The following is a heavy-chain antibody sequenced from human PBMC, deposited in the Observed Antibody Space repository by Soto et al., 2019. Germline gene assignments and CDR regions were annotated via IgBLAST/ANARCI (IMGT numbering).Heavy chain of an antibody. CDR3: ARGIN. CDR2: MNPNSGNT. Sequence: QVQLVQSGAEWKSLGAPVRASGRAPDYTSTSYDINWVRQATGQGLEWLGWMNPNSGNTGYAQKFQGRITLTRSTSTSTAYMELTSLRSEDTAVYYCARGINWGQGTMVTVSS. CDR1: DYTSTSYD. V-gene: IGHV1-8*01. J-gene: IGHJ3*01.